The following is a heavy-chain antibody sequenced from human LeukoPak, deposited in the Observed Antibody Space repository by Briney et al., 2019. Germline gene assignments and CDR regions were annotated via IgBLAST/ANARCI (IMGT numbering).Heavy chain of an antibody. CDR3: ARDLHWFDP. CDR2: IYHSGST. CDR1: GYSISSGYY. J-gene: IGHJ5*02. Sequence: SETLSLTCTVSGYSISSGYYWGWIRQPPGKGLEWIGSIYHSGSTYYNPSLKSRVTISVDTSKNQFSLKLSSVTAADTAVYYCARDLHWFDPWGQGTLVTVSS. V-gene: IGHV4-38-2*02.